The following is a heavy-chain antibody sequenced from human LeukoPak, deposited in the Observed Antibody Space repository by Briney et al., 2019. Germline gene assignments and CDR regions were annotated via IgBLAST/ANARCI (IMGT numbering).Heavy chain of an antibody. V-gene: IGHV3-48*01. CDR2: ISSSSSTI. D-gene: IGHD6-13*01. J-gene: IGHJ3*02. CDR3: ARDNGYSSSWYGDDAFDI. CDR1: GFTFSSYS. Sequence: GGSLRLSCAASGFTFSSYSMNWVRQAPGKGLEWASYISSSSSTIYYADSVKGRFTISRDNAKNSLYLQMNSLRAEDTAVYYCARDNGYSSSWYGDDAFDIWGQGTMVTVSS.